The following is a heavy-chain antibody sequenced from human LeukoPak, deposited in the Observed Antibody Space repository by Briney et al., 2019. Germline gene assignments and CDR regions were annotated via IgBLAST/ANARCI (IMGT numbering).Heavy chain of an antibody. D-gene: IGHD4-17*01. Sequence: SETLSLTCAVYGGSFSGYYWSWIRQPPGKGLEWIGEINHSGSTNYNPSLKSRVTISVDTSKNRFSLKLSSVTAADTAVYYCARSQTTVTSLYYYYGMDVWGQGTTVTVSS. CDR1: GGSFSGYY. V-gene: IGHV4-34*01. J-gene: IGHJ6*02. CDR2: INHSGST. CDR3: ARSQTTVTSLYYYYGMDV.